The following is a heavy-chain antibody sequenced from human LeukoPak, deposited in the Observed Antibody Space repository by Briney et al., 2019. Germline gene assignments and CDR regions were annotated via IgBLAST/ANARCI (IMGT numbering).Heavy chain of an antibody. Sequence: SETLSLTCTLSTGSISSGGYYWSWIRQHRGKVLEWIGYIYYSGSTYYNPSLERRVTISVDTSKNQFSLKLSSVTAADTAVYYCARGIAGGNPPVSPLRYYYMDVWGKGTTVTVSS. CDR1: TGSISSGGYY. V-gene: IGHV4-31*03. CDR2: IYYSGST. D-gene: IGHD4-23*01. CDR3: ARGIAGGNPPVSPLRYYYMDV. J-gene: IGHJ6*03.